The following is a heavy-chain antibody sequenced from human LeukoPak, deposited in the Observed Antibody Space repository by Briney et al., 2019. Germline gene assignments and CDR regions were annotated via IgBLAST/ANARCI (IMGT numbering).Heavy chain of an antibody. V-gene: IGHV3-23*01. J-gene: IGHJ4*02. Sequence: GGSLRLSCAASGFTFSSDAMRWVRQAPGKGLEWVSAISSSGGSTYYADSVRGRFTISRDNSKNTLYLQMNSLRAEDTAVYYCAKGYCSGGSCYWRGYYFDYWGQGTLVTVSS. CDR3: AKGYCSGGSCYWRGYYFDY. CDR1: GFTFSSDA. D-gene: IGHD2-15*01. CDR2: ISSSGGST.